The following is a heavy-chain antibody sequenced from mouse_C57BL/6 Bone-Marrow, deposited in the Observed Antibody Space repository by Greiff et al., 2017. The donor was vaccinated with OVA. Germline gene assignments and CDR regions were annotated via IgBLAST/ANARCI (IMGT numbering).Heavy chain of an antibody. V-gene: IGHV1-9*01. Sequence: QVQLQQSGAELMKPGASVKLSCKATGYTFPGYWIEWVKQRPGHGLEWIGEILPGSGSTNYNEKFKGKATFTADTSSNTAYMQLSSLTTEDSSIYYCASDYYGPWFAYWGQGTLVTVSA. J-gene: IGHJ3*01. CDR1: GYTFPGYW. D-gene: IGHD1-1*01. CDR3: ASDYYGPWFAY. CDR2: ILPGSGST.